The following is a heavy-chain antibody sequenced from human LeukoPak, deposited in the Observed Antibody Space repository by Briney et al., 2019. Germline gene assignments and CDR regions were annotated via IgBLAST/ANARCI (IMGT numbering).Heavy chain of an antibody. D-gene: IGHD4-17*01. CDR3: ARPLHYGVYL. Sequence: ASVKDSCKASGYTFPGYYLHWVRQAPGQGLEWMGWINPNSGGTNYAQKFQGRVTMTRDTSISTAYMELSRLRSDDTAVYYCARPLHYGVYLWGQGPLVTVSS. CDR2: INPNSGGT. J-gene: IGHJ5*02. V-gene: IGHV1-2*02. CDR1: GYTFPGYY.